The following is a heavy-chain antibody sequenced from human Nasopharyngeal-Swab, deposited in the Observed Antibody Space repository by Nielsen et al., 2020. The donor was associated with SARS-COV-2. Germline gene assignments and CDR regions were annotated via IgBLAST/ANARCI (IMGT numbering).Heavy chain of an antibody. J-gene: IGHJ6*03. D-gene: IGHD3-22*01. V-gene: IGHV3-49*04. Sequence: GGSLRLSCTASGFSFGDYAINWVRQAPGKGLEWVGIIRGKASGGTTHYAASVKGRFSISRDDSKSIAYLQMSNLKAEDTAMYYCSSQTYHFDTIGTLFYHYMDVWGKGTTVTVSS. CDR2: IRGKASGGTT. CDR3: SSQTYHFDTIGTLFYHYMDV. CDR1: GFSFGDYA.